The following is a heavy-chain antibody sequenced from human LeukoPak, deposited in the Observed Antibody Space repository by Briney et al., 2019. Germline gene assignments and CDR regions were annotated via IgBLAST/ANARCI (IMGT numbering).Heavy chain of an antibody. V-gene: IGHV5-51*01. D-gene: IGHD4/OR15-4a*01. J-gene: IGHJ4*02. CDR2: RNPADSDT. CDR3: ASGTVDPYGGYVDY. CDR1: GYSFTSYW. Sequence: GESLKISCKGSGYSFTSYWIGWVRQMPGKGLEWMGIRNPADSDTRYSPSFQGQVTISVDKSISTAYLQWSSLKASDTAMYYCASGTVDPYGGYVDYWGQGTLVTVSS.